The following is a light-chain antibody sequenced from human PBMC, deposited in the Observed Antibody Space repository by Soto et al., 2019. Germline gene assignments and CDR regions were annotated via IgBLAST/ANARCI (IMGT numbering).Light chain of an antibody. CDR2: GVT. Sequence: ALTQPRSVSGSPGQSVTISCTGTSSDVGGYNYVSWYQQYAGKAPKLMIYGVTERPSGVPDRFSGSKSGNTASLTISGLRAEDEADYYCCSYAGDYSLIFGGGTKLTVL. CDR3: CSYAGDYSLI. J-gene: IGLJ2*01. CDR1: SSDVGGYNY. V-gene: IGLV2-11*01.